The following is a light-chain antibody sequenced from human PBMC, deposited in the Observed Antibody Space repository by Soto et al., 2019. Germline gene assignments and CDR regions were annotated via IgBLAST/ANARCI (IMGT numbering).Light chain of an antibody. CDR3: QQYNHWPWT. J-gene: IGKJ1*01. V-gene: IGKV3-15*01. CDR1: QSVSTF. Sequence: EIMMTQSPATLSVSPGARATLSCRASQSVSTFFAWYQHKPGQTPRLLIYGASTRAPGVPARFSGSGSGTEVTLTISGLQSEDSAIYYCQQYNHWPWTFGQGTNVEIK. CDR2: GAS.